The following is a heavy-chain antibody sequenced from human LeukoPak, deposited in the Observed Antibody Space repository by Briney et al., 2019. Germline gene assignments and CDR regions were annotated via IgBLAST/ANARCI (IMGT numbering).Heavy chain of an antibody. D-gene: IGHD5-18*01. CDR1: GGSISSSSYY. Sequence: PSETLSLTCTVSGGSISSSSYYWSWIRQPPGKGLEWIGYIYYSGSTNYNPSLKSRVTISVDTSKNQFSLKLSSVTAADTAVYYCARGRSYGTPFDYWGQGTLVTVSS. CDR2: IYYSGST. CDR3: ARGRSYGTPFDY. J-gene: IGHJ4*02. V-gene: IGHV4-61*01.